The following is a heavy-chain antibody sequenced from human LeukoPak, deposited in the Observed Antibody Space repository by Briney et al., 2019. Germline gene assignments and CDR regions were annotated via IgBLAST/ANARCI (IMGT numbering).Heavy chain of an antibody. D-gene: IGHD1-26*01. CDR2: IYTGGST. CDR3: VSGSSCWVLMAFDI. Sequence: PGGSLRLSCAASGFTVTSNYMSWVRQAPGKGMEWVSIIYTGGSTYYADSVKGRFTISRDNSKNTLYLQMNNLRAEDTAVYYCVSGSSCWVLMAFDIWGQGTMVTVSS. J-gene: IGHJ3*02. CDR1: GFTVTSNY. V-gene: IGHV3-53*01.